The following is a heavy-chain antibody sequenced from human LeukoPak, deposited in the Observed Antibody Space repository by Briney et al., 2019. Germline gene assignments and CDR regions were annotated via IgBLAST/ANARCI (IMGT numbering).Heavy chain of an antibody. CDR1: GFTFSSYA. CDR3: AKDPSSLVVVITLGY. V-gene: IGHV3-23*01. CDR2: ISGSGGST. D-gene: IGHD3-22*01. J-gene: IGHJ4*02. Sequence: PGGSLRLSCAASGFTFSSYAMSWVRQAPGKGLEWVSAISGSGGSTYYADSVKGRLTISRDNSKNTLYLQMNSLRAEDTAVYYCAKDPSSLVVVITLGYWGQGTLVTVSS.